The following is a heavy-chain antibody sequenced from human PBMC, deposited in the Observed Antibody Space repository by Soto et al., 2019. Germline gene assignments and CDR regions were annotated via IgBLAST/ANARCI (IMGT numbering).Heavy chain of an antibody. V-gene: IGHV1-3*01. J-gene: IGHJ4*02. CDR1: GYTFTGHA. CDR3: AREAGRTGDLDY. CDR2: NDGGNGRT. D-gene: IGHD7-27*01. Sequence: QVQVVQSGAAVKKPGDSVKVSCRASGYTFTGHAIHWVRQAPGQSLEWMGWNDGGNGRTQYAQRFQGRVTLTRDTSAITAYMELRSLTSEDTAVYYCAREAGRTGDLDYWGQGTLVTVSS.